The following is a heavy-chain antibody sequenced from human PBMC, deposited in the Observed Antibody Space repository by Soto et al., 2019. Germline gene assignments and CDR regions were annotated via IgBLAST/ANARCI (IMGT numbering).Heavy chain of an antibody. J-gene: IGHJ4*02. CDR2: INAGNGNT. Sequence: RASVKVSCKASGYTFTSYAMHWVRQAPGQRLEWMGWINAGNGNTKYSQKFQGRVTITRDTSASTAYMELSSLRSEDTAVYYCARAMTTVTFDYWGQGTLVTVSS. CDR3: ARAMTTVTFDY. V-gene: IGHV1-3*01. D-gene: IGHD4-17*01. CDR1: GYTFTSYA.